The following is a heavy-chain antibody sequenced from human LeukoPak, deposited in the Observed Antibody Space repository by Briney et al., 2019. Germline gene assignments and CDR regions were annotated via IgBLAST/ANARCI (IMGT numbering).Heavy chain of an antibody. CDR2: IYYSGST. Sequence: SETLSLTCTVSGGSISSYYWSWIRQPPGKGLEWIGYIYYSGSTNYNPSLKSRVTISVDTSKNQFSLKLSSVTTADTAVYYCARSSRLLGTMVPYYYGMDVWGQGTTVTVSS. CDR3: ARSSRLLGTMVPYYYGMDV. D-gene: IGHD3-10*01. V-gene: IGHV4-59*01. J-gene: IGHJ6*02. CDR1: GGSISSYY.